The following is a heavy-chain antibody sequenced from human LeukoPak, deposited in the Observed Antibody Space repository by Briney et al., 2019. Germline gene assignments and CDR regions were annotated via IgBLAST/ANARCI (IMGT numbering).Heavy chain of an antibody. J-gene: IGHJ4*02. D-gene: IGHD6-19*01. Sequence: ASVKVSCKASGYTFTSYDINWVRQATGQGLEWMGWMNPNSGNTGYAQKFQGRVTMTRNTSISTAYMELSRLRSDDTAVYYCASWSLQYSSGWYGLDYWGQGTLVTVSS. CDR1: GYTFTSYD. CDR3: ASWSLQYSSGWYGLDY. V-gene: IGHV1-8*01. CDR2: MNPNSGNT.